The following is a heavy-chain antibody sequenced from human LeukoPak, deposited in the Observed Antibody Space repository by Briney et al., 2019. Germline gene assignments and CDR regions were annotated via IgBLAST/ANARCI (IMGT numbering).Heavy chain of an antibody. CDR2: ISNSGGST. Sequence: QPGGSLRLSCAASGFTFSSYAMSWVRQAPGKGPEWVSAISNSGGSTYYADSVKGRFTISRDNSKNTLYLQMNSLRAEDTAVYYCAKVLALYGDYDYWGQGTLVTVSS. V-gene: IGHV3-23*01. CDR1: GFTFSSYA. J-gene: IGHJ4*02. D-gene: IGHD4-17*01. CDR3: AKVLALYGDYDY.